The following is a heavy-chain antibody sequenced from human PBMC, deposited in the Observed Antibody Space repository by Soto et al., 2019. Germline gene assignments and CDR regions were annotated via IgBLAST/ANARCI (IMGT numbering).Heavy chain of an antibody. J-gene: IGHJ6*02. CDR3: ARGGDYDFWTYHYYGMDV. CDR2: INHSGST. V-gene: IGHV4-34*01. Sequence: QVQLQQWGAGLLKPSETLSLTCAVYAGSFRGLYWSWIRQPPAKGLEWIGEINHSGSTYYNRSLMSRVTISVDMSKNQFSLELSSVTAVDTAVYYCARGGDYDFWTYHYYGMDVWGQGTSVTVS. CDR1: AGSFRGLY. D-gene: IGHD3-3*01.